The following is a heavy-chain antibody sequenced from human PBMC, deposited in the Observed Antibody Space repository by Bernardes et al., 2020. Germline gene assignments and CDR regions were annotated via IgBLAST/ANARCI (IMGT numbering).Heavy chain of an antibody. J-gene: IGHJ6*02. CDR1: GYTFTSYG. D-gene: IGHD3-3*01. Sequence: SVKVSCKASGYTFTSYGISWVRQAPGQGLEWMGWISAYNGNTNYAQKLQGRVTMTTDTSTSTAYMELRSLRSDDTAVYYCARDPPTNYDFWSGYRNGMDVWGQGTTVTVSS. V-gene: IGHV1-18*01. CDR3: ARDPPTNYDFWSGYRNGMDV. CDR2: ISAYNGNT.